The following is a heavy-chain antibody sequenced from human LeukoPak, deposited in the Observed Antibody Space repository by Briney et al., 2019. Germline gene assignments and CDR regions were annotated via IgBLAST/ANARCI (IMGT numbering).Heavy chain of an antibody. V-gene: IGHV3-64D*06. CDR1: GFTFSSYA. CDR2: ISSNGGST. CDR3: VSDIVVVPAATRSVKFDY. J-gene: IGHJ4*02. Sequence: GGSLRLSCSASGFTFSSYAMHWVRQAPGKGLEYVSAISSNGGSTYYADSVKGRFTISRDNSKNTLYLQMSSLRAEDTAVYYCVSDIVVVPAATRSVKFDYWGQGTLVTVSS. D-gene: IGHD2-2*01.